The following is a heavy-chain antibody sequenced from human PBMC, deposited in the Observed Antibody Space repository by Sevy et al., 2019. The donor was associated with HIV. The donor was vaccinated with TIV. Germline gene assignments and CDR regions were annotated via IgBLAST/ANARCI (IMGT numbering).Heavy chain of an antibody. CDR1: GFTFSSYG. J-gene: IGHJ6*02. D-gene: IGHD6-19*01. CDR3: AKQIAVAYYYGMDV. V-gene: IGHV3-30*18. Sequence: GGSLRLSCAASGFTFSSYGMHWVRQAPGKGLEWVAVISYDGSNKYYAYSVKGRFTISRDNSKNTLYLQMNSLRAEDTAVYYCAKQIAVAYYYGMDVWGQGTTVTVSS. CDR2: ISYDGSNK.